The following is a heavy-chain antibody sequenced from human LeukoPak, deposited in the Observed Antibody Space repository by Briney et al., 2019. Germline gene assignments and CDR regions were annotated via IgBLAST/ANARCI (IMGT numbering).Heavy chain of an antibody. J-gene: IGHJ4*02. CDR3: ARFLSGSGIDY. D-gene: IGHD3-10*01. CDR2: ISSSSSYI. Sequence: GGSLRLSCAASGFTFSSYSMNWVRQAPGKGLEWVSSISSSSSYIYYADSVKGRFTISRDNAKNSLYLQMNSLRAEDTAVYYCARFLSGSGIDYWGQGTLVTVSS. V-gene: IGHV3-21*01. CDR1: GFTFSSYS.